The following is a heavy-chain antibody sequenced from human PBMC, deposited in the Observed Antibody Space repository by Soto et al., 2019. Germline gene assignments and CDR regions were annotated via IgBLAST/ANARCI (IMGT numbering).Heavy chain of an antibody. CDR1: GFTFSSYA. Sequence: GGSLRLSCAASGFTFSSYAMHWVRQAPGKGLEYVSAISTNGGSTYYANSVKGRLTISRDNSKNTLYLQMGSLRAEDMAVYYCATLDKYSSGGGPGYWGQGTLVTVSS. V-gene: IGHV3-64*01. CDR3: ATLDKYSSGGGPGY. D-gene: IGHD6-19*01. J-gene: IGHJ4*02. CDR2: ISTNGGST.